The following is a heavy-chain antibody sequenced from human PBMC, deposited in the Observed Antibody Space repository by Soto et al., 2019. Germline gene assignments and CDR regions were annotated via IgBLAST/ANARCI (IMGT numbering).Heavy chain of an antibody. CDR2: IYYSGST. CDR3: ARSILSQSSSGYQSLYYYYGMDV. CDR1: GGSISSSSYY. V-gene: IGHV4-39*01. J-gene: IGHJ6*02. D-gene: IGHD3-22*01. Sequence: PSETLSLTCTASGGSISSSSYYWGWIRQPPGKGLEWIGSIYYSGSTYYNPSLKSRVTISVDTSKNQFSLKLSSVTAADTAVYYCARSILSQSSSGYQSLYYYYGMDVWGQGTTVTVSS.